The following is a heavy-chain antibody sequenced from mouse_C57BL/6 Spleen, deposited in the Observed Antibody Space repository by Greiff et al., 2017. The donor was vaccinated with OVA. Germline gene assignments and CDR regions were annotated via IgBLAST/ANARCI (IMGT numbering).Heavy chain of an antibody. D-gene: IGHD2-4*01. Sequence: EVKVVESEGGLVQPGSSMKLSCTASGFTFSDYYMAWVRQVPEKGLEWVANINYDGSSTYYLDSLKSRFIISRDNAKNMLYLQMSSLKSEDTATYYCARYDYDGYYFDYWGQGTTLTVSS. CDR2: INYDGSST. J-gene: IGHJ2*01. CDR1: GFTFSDYY. V-gene: IGHV5-16*01. CDR3: ARYDYDGYYFDY.